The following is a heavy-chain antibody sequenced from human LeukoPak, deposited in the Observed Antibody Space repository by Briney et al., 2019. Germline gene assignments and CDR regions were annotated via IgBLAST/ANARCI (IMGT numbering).Heavy chain of an antibody. D-gene: IGHD2-21*02. CDR1: GFTFGDYA. CDR3: TRAEHIVVVTAIGGTGGY. V-gene: IGHV3-49*03. Sequence: PGGSLRLSCTASGFTFGDYAMSWFRQAPGKGLEWVGFIRSKAYGGTTEYAASVKGRFTISRDDSKSIAYLQMNSLKTEDTAVYYCTRAEHIVVVTAIGGTGGYWGQGTLVTVSS. CDR2: IRSKAYGGTT. J-gene: IGHJ4*02.